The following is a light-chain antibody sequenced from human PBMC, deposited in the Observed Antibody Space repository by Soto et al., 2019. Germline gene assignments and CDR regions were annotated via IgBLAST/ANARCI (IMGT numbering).Light chain of an antibody. CDR1: QSISSW. Sequence: DIQMTQSPSTLSASVGARVTITCRASQSISSWLAWYQQKPGKAPKLLIYKASSLESGVPSRFSGSGSGTEFTLTISSLQTDDFANYYCQQYNSSPYTFGQGTKLESK. CDR2: KAS. J-gene: IGKJ2*01. CDR3: QQYNSSPYT. V-gene: IGKV1-5*03.